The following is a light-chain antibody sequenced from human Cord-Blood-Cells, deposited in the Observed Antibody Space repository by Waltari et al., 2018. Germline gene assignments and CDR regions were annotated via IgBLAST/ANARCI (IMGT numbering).Light chain of an antibody. CDR2: GAS. J-gene: IGKJ2*01. V-gene: IGKV3-15*01. Sequence: EIVMTQSPATLSVSPGERATLSCRASQSVSSNLPWYQQKPGQAPRLLIYGASTRATGIPARFSGSGSGTEFTLTISRLEPEDFAVYYCQQYGSSPPYTFGQGTKLEIK. CDR3: QQYGSSPPYT. CDR1: QSVSSN.